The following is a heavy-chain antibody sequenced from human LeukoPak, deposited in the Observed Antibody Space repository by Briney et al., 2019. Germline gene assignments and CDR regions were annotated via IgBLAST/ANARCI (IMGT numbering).Heavy chain of an antibody. J-gene: IGHJ4*02. Sequence: SVKVSCKASGGTFISYAISWVRQAPGQGLEWMGGIIPIFGTANYAQKFQGRVTITADESTSTAYMELSSLRSEDTAVYYCARSARTYGELFDYWGQGTLVTVSS. CDR3: ARSARTYGELFDY. CDR1: GGTFISYA. V-gene: IGHV1-69*13. CDR2: IIPIFGTA. D-gene: IGHD4-17*01.